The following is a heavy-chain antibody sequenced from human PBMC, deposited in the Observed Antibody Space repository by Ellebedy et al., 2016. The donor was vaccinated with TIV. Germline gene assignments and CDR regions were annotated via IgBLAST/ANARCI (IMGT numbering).Heavy chain of an antibody. J-gene: IGHJ4*02. Sequence: ASVKVSXKASSYTFTSYGISWVRQAPGQGLEWMGWISAYNGNTNYAQKLQGRVTMTTDTSTSTAYMELRSLRSDDTAVYYCARGGGYYYDSSGYSLDYWGQGTLVTVSS. CDR1: SYTFTSYG. V-gene: IGHV1-18*01. CDR2: ISAYNGNT. CDR3: ARGGGYYYDSSGYSLDY. D-gene: IGHD3-22*01.